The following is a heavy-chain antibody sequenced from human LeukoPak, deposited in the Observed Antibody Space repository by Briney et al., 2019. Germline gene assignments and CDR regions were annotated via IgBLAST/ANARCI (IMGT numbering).Heavy chain of an antibody. D-gene: IGHD4-11*01. Sequence: GGSLRLSCAASGFTFSSYAMSWVRRAPGKGLEWVSAISGSGGSTYYADSVKGRFTISRDNSKNTLYLQMNSLRAEDTAVYYCARGTVTTSWFDPWGQGTLVTVSS. CDR3: ARGTVTTSWFDP. CDR1: GFTFSSYA. CDR2: ISGSGGST. J-gene: IGHJ5*02. V-gene: IGHV3-23*01.